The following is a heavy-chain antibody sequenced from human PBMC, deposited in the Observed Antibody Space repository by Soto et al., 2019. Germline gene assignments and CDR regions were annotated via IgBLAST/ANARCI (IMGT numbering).Heavy chain of an antibody. CDR3: ARAATVTTGYYYGMDV. CDR1: GFTFSSYS. V-gene: IGHV3-21*01. J-gene: IGHJ6*02. D-gene: IGHD4-4*01. Sequence: LRLSCAASGFTFSSYSMNWVRQAPGKGLEWVSSISSSSSYIYYADSVKGRFTISRDNAKNSLYLQMNSLRAEDTAVYYCARAATVTTGYYYGMDVWGQGTTVTVSS. CDR2: ISSSSSYI.